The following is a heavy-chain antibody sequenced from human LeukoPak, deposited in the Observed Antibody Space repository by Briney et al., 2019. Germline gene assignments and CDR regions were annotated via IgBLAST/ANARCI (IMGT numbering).Heavy chain of an antibody. CDR3: AKKVDYDYIWGSYRIDDFDI. J-gene: IGHJ3*02. CDR1: GYTFTGYY. Sequence: ASVKVSCKASGYTFTGYYMHWVRQAPGQGLEWMGWINPNSGGTNYAQRFQGRVTMTRDTSISTAYMELSRLRSDDTAVYYCAKKVDYDYIWGSYRIDDFDIWGQGTMVTVSS. D-gene: IGHD3-16*02. CDR2: INPNSGGT. V-gene: IGHV1-2*02.